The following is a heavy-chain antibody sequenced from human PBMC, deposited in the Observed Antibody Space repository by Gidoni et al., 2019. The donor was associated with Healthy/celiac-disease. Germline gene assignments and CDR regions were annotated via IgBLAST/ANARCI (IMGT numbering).Heavy chain of an antibody. CDR2: IRGSGGRT. D-gene: IGHD6-19*01. V-gene: IGHV3-23*01. CDR1: GFTFSSYA. J-gene: IGHJ4*02. Sequence: EVQLLESGGGLVQPGGSLSLSCAASGFTFSSYAMSWVRQAPGKGLGWVSAIRGSGGRTYYADSVKGRFTISRDNSKNTLYLQMNSLRAEDTAVYYCAKDREWLAPYYFDYWGQGTLVTVSS. CDR3: AKDREWLAPYYFDY.